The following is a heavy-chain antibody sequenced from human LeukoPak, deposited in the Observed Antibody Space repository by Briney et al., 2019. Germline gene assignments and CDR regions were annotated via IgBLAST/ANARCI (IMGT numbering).Heavy chain of an antibody. Sequence: SETLSLTCAVYGGSFSGYYWGWIRQPPGKGLECIGEINPSGSTNYNPSLKSRVTILVETSKNQFSLKLSSVTAADTAVYYCARGPVLGYSYGFYFDYWGQGTLVTVSS. CDR2: INPSGST. D-gene: IGHD5-18*01. CDR3: ARGPVLGYSYGFYFDY. CDR1: GGSFSGYY. V-gene: IGHV4-34*01. J-gene: IGHJ4*02.